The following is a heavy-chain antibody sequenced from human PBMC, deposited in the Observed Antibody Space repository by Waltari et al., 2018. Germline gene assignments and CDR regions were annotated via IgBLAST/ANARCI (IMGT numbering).Heavy chain of an antibody. Sequence: QVQLVQSGAEVKKPGASVKVSCKASGYTFTSYYMHWVRQATGQGLEWMGIINPSGGSTSYAQKFQGRVTMTRDTSTSTVYMELSSLRSEDTAVYYCARGVLRFLEWLLSNWYFDLWGRGTLVTVSS. D-gene: IGHD3-3*01. CDR1: GYTFTSYY. J-gene: IGHJ2*01. CDR2: INPSGGST. CDR3: ARGVLRFLEWLLSNWYFDL. V-gene: IGHV1-46*01.